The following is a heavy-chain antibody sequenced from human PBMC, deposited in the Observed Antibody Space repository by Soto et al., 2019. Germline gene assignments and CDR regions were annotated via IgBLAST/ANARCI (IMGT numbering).Heavy chain of an antibody. CDR1: GDSISSYY. CDR2: IYYSGST. CDR3: ARGVATIGP. V-gene: IGHV4-59*01. Sequence: QVQLQESGPRLVKPSETLSLTCSVSGDSISSYYWSWIRQPPGKGLEWIGYIYYSGSTNYNPSFKSRVTISVDTPKNQFSLKLTSVTAADTAVYCCARGVATIGPWGQGTLVTVSS. J-gene: IGHJ5*02. D-gene: IGHD5-12*01.